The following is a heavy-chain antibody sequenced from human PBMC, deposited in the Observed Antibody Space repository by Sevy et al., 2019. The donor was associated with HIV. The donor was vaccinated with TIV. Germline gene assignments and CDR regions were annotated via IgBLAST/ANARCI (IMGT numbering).Heavy chain of an antibody. CDR3: TTEMHYFDRNTGYPEIVPIAY. CDR2: IKGKSNGGTT. J-gene: IGHJ4*02. V-gene: IGHV3-15*07. Sequence: GGSLRLSCAASGFTFTNAWMNWVRQAPGMRLEWVGRIKGKSNGGTTDYAAPVKGRFTISRDDSKNTLYLQMTSLKIGETAVYYCTTEMHYFDRNTGYPEIVPIAYWGQGRLVTVSS. CDR1: GFTFTNAW. D-gene: IGHD3-22*01.